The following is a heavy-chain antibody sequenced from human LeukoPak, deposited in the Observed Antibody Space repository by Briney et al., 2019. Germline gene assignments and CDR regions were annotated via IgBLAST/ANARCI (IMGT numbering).Heavy chain of an antibody. D-gene: IGHD2-2*01. Sequence: ASVKVSCKASGYTFTGYYMHWVRQAPGQGLEWMGWINPNSGGTNYAQKFQGRVTMTRDTSISTAYMELSRLRSDDTAVYYCARVPDCADYQLATSGWFDPWGQGTLVTVSS. V-gene: IGHV1-2*02. CDR1: GYTFTGYY. CDR3: ARVPDCADYQLATSGWFDP. CDR2: INPNSGGT. J-gene: IGHJ5*02.